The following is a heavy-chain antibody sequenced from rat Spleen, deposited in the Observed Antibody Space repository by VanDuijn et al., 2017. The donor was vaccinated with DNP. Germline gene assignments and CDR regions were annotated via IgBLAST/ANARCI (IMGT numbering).Heavy chain of an antibody. V-gene: IGHV5-27*01. J-gene: IGHJ2*01. CDR3: ATGYPEFDY. D-gene: IGHD1-4*01. Sequence: EVQLVESGGGLVQPGRSLKLSCAASGFTFSNYDMAWVRQAPTKGLEWVASISTSGGSTYYRDSVKGRFTVSRDNAKSTLYLQMDSLRSEDTATYYCATGYPEFDYWGQGVMVTVSS. CDR2: ISTSGGST. CDR1: GFTFSNYD.